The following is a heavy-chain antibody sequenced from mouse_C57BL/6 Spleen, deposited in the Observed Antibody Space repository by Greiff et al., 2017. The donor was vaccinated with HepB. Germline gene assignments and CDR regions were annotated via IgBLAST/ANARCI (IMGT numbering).Heavy chain of an antibody. Sequence: EVKLVESGGGLVKPGGSLKLSCAASGFTFSSYAMSWVRQTPEKRLEWVATISDGGSYTYYPDNVKGRFTISRDNAKNNLYLQMSHLKSEDTAMYYCARSPLGAMDYWGQGTSVTVSS. V-gene: IGHV5-4*03. D-gene: IGHD3-3*01. CDR1: GFTFSSYA. J-gene: IGHJ4*01. CDR3: ARSPLGAMDY. CDR2: ISDGGSYT.